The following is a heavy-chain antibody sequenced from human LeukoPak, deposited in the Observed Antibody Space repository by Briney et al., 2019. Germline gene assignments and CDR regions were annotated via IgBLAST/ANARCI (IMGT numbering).Heavy chain of an antibody. J-gene: IGHJ4*02. Sequence: SQTLSLTCTISGDSVSSNSAGWNWIRQSPSRGLEWLGRAYYRSKWYLDYALSVKSRISINPDTSKNQFSLQLNSVTPEDTAVYYCARGRGWYDLDYWGQGTLVTVSS. D-gene: IGHD6-19*01. CDR3: ARGRGWYDLDY. CDR2: AYYRSKWYL. V-gene: IGHV6-1*01. CDR1: GDSVSSNSAG.